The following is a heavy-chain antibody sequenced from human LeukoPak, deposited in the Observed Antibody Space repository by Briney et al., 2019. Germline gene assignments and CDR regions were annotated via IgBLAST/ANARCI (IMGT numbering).Heavy chain of an antibody. J-gene: IGHJ3*02. D-gene: IGHD3-22*01. CDR3: AKGVSGYYYSDAFDI. Sequence: GGSLRLSCAASGFTFSSYGMHWVRQAPGKGLEWVAFIRYDGSNKYYADSVKGRFTISRDNSKNTLYLQMNSLRAEDTAVYYCAKGVSGYYYSDAFDIWGQGTMVTVSS. V-gene: IGHV3-30*02. CDR2: IRYDGSNK. CDR1: GFTFSSYG.